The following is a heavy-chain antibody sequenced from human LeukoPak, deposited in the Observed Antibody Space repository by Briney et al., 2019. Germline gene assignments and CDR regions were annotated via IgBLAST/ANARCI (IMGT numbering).Heavy chain of an antibody. Sequence: SETLSLTCTVHGGSFSGYYWSWIRQPPGKGLEWIGYIYYSGSTNYNPPLKSRVTISVDTSKNQFSLKLSSVTAADTAVYYCARVYCSSTSCSYFDYWGQGTLVTVSS. CDR3: ARVYCSSTSCSYFDY. J-gene: IGHJ4*02. CDR1: GGSFSGYY. D-gene: IGHD2-2*01. CDR2: IYYSGST. V-gene: IGHV4-59*01.